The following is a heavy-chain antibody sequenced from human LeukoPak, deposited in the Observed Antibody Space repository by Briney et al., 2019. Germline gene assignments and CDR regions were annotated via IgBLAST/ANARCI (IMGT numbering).Heavy chain of an antibody. CDR1: GYTFSSYG. D-gene: IGHD3-3*01. CDR2: IWYDGSNK. Sequence: PGGSLRLSCAASGYTFSSYGMHWVRQAPGKGLEWVAVIWYDGSNKYHADSVKGRFTISRDISKNTLYLQMNSLRDEDTAVYYCAREGLRFLEWSKSPYYYYGMDVWGQGTTVTVSS. V-gene: IGHV3-33*01. J-gene: IGHJ6*02. CDR3: AREGLRFLEWSKSPYYYYGMDV.